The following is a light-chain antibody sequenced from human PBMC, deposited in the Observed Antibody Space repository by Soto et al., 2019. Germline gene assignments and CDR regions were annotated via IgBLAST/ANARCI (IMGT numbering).Light chain of an antibody. CDR3: QQFSSSPTVYT. Sequence: EIVLTQSPGTLSLSPGERATLSCRASQSVSSRYLAWYQQRPGQAPRLLIYATSTRATGIPDRFSGSGSGTDFTLTISSLEPEDFAVYYCQQFSSSPTVYTFGQGTKLEIK. V-gene: IGKV3-20*01. CDR2: ATS. CDR1: QSVSSRY. J-gene: IGKJ2*01.